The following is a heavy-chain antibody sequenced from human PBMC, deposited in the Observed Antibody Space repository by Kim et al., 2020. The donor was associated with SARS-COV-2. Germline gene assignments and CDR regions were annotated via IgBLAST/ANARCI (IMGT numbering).Heavy chain of an antibody. V-gene: IGHV3-15*01. J-gene: IGHJ4*02. Sequence: TDYAATGKGRFTISRDDSKNTLYLKMNSLKSEDTAVYYCTTDRLGSPGDYWGQGTLVTVSS. CDR3: TTDRLGSPGDY. D-gene: IGHD1-26*01. CDR2: T.